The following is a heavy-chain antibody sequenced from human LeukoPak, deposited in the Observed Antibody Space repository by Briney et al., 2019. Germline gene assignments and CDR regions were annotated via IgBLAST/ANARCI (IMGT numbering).Heavy chain of an antibody. V-gene: IGHV4-59*01. D-gene: IGHD6-13*01. CDR3: ARGTRIAAAGALYYYYGMDV. J-gene: IGHJ6*02. CDR1: GGSISSYY. CDR2: IYYSGST. Sequence: SETLSLTCTVSGGSISSYYWSWIRQPPGKGLEWIGYIYYSGSTNYNPSLKSRVTISVDTSKNQFSLKLSSVTAADTAVYYCARGTRIAAAGALYYYYGMDVRGQGTTVTVSS.